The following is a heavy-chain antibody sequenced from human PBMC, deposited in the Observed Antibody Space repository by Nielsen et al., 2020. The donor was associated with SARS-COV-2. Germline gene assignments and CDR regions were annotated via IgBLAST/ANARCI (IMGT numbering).Heavy chain of an antibody. D-gene: IGHD3-22*01. CDR3: ARDYDSSGYYYEDAFDI. V-gene: IGHV3-48*02. J-gene: IGHJ3*02. Sequence: GESLKISCAASGFTFSSYSMNWVRQAPGKGLEWVSYISSSSSTIYYADSVKGRFTISRDNAKNSLYLQMNSLRDEDTAVYYCARDYDSSGYYYEDAFDIWGQGTTVTVSS. CDR2: ISSSSSTI. CDR1: GFTFSSYS.